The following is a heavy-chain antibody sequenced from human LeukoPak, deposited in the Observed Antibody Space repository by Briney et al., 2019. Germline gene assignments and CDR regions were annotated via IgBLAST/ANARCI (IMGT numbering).Heavy chain of an antibody. CDR1: GFTFSSYA. CDR2: IYYSGST. CDR3: ARAREGFASDY. Sequence: LRLSCAASGFTFSSYAMSWVRQAPGKGLEWIGYIYYSGSTYYNPSLKSRVTISVDTSKNQFSLKLSSVTAADTAVYYCARAREGFASDYWGQGTLVTVSS. J-gene: IGHJ4*02. V-gene: IGHV4-30-4*08. D-gene: IGHD3-10*01.